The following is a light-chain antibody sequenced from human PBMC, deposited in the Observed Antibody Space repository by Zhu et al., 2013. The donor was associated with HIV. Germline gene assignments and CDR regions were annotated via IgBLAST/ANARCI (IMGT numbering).Light chain of an antibody. CDR2: AAS. CDR1: QSVSSN. V-gene: IGKV3-15*01. J-gene: IGKJ3*01. CDR3: QQYNRWPYT. Sequence: EIVLTQSPDTLSVSLGERATLSCRASQSVSSNLAWYQQKPGQSPRLLIYAASTRATGVPARFSGSGSGTEFTLTIHGLQSEDFAVYYCQQYNRWPYTFGPGTKVDMK.